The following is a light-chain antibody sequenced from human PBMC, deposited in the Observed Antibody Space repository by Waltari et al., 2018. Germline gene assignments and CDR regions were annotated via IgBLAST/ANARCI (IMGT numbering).Light chain of an antibody. CDR2: WAS. V-gene: IGKV4-1*01. CDR3: QQYSNMPLT. CDR1: QSVLFNSNNKNY. J-gene: IGKJ4*01. Sequence: DIVMTQSPDSLAVSLGERATINCKSSQSVLFNSNNKNYLAWYQQKPGQPPKLPIHWASTRESGVPDRFSGSGSGTDFTLTISSLQAEDVAVYYCQQYSNMPLTFGGGTKVEIK.